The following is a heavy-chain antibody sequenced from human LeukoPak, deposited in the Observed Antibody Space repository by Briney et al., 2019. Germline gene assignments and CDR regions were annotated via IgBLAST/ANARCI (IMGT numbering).Heavy chain of an antibody. Sequence: SETLSLTCAVYGGSFSGYYWSWIRQPPGKGLECIGEINHSGSTNYNPSLKSRVTMSVDTSKNQFSLKLSSVTAADTAEYYCARESGSYYVSFDYCGQGTLVTVSS. CDR1: GGSFSGYY. J-gene: IGHJ4*02. CDR2: INHSGST. V-gene: IGHV4-34*01. CDR3: ARESGSYYVSFDY. D-gene: IGHD1-26*01.